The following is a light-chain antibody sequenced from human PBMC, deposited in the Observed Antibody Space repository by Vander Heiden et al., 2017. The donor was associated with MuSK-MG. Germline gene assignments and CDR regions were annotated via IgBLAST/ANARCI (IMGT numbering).Light chain of an antibody. V-gene: IGKV1-5*03. CDR2: RAS. CDR3: QQDKCSSQT. CDR1: ESVSTW. Sequence: DIQMTQSPSTLSASLGDRVTITCRANESVSTWLAWYHQKPGKAPKLLIHRASNLENGVPLRFSGSGSGTDFTLTISSLQPDDFATYYCQQDKCSSQTFGPGTKVE. J-gene: IGKJ1*01.